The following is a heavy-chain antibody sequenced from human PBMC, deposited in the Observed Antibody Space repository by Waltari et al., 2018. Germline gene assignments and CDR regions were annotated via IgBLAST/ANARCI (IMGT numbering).Heavy chain of an antibody. Sequence: EVQLEESGGGLVQPGGSLRLSCAASGFPFSSYWMHWVRQAPGKGVVGGSHYNRDGGNKNYAASVKGRFTISRDNAKNTLYLQMNSLRDEDTAVYYCARGGGGIVAYGLDVWGQGTTVTVSS. V-gene: IGHV3-74*01. CDR1: GFPFSSYW. J-gene: IGHJ6*02. D-gene: IGHD2-15*01. CDR2: YNRDGGNK. CDR3: ARGGGGIVAYGLDV.